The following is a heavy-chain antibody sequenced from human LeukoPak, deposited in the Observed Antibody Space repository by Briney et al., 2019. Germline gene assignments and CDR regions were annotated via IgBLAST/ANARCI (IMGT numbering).Heavy chain of an antibody. CDR3: ARETSGYCSGGSCYSEYYFDY. D-gene: IGHD2-15*01. V-gene: IGHV3-30-3*01. CDR1: GFTFSSYA. CDR2: ISYDGSNK. Sequence: GGSLRLSCAASGFTFSSYAMHWVRQAPGKGLEWVAVISYDGSNKYYADSVKGRFTISRDNSKNTLYLQMNSLRAEDTAVYYCARETSGYCSGGSCYSEYYFDYWGQGTLVTVSS. J-gene: IGHJ4*02.